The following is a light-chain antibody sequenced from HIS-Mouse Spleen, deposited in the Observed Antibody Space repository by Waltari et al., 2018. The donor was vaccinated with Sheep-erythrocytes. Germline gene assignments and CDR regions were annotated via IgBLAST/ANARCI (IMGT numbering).Light chain of an antibody. Sequence: QSALTQPASVSGSPGQSITISCTGPSSDVGSYNLVSLYQQHPGKAPKLMIYEGSKRPSGVSNRFSGSKSGNTASLTISGLQAEDEADYYCCSYAGSSTYVVFGGGTKLTVL. CDR2: EGS. J-gene: IGLJ2*01. V-gene: IGLV2-23*01. CDR1: SSDVGSYNL. CDR3: CSYAGSSTYVV.